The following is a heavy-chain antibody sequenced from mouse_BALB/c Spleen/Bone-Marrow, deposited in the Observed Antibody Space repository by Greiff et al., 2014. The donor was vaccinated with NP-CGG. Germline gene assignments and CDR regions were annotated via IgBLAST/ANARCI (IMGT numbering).Heavy chain of an antibody. Sequence: QVQLKDSGPGLVAPSQSLSITCTVSGFSLTSYDINWIRQPPGKGLEWLGVIWTGGGTNYNSAFMSRLSISKDNSKSQVFLKMNSRQTDDTAIYYCVREGAYYGDYDWYFDVWGAGTTVTVSS. D-gene: IGHD2-13*01. J-gene: IGHJ1*01. CDR3: VREGAYYGDYDWYFDV. CDR2: IWTGGGT. CDR1: GFSLTSYD. V-gene: IGHV2-9-2*01.